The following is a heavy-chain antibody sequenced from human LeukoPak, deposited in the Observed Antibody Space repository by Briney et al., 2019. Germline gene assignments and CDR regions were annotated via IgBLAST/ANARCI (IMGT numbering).Heavy chain of an antibody. D-gene: IGHD3-3*01. CDR2: ISGSGGSK. V-gene: IGHV3-23*01. CDR1: GFTFSSYW. CDR3: AKPRAYDFWSGYSIAVPYYFDY. J-gene: IGHJ4*02. Sequence: PGGSLRLSCAASGFTFSSYWMSWVRQAPGKGREWVSAISGSGGSKCYADSVKGRFTISRDNSKNTLYLQMNSLRAEDTAVYYCAKPRAYDFWSGYSIAVPYYFDYWGQGTLVTVSS.